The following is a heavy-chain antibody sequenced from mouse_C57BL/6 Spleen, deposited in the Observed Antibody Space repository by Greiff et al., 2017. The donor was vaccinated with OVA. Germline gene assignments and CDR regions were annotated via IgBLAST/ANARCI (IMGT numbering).Heavy chain of an antibody. J-gene: IGHJ2*01. CDR3: ARGGGSSSFDY. V-gene: IGHV1-69*01. Sequence: QVQLQQSGAELVMPGASVKLSCKASGYTFTSYWMHWVKQRPGQGLEWIGEIDPSDSYTNYNQKFKGKSTLTVDKSSSTAYMQLSSLTSEDAAVYYCARGGGSSSFDYWGQGTTLTVSS. CDR1: GYTFTSYW. D-gene: IGHD1-1*01. CDR2: IDPSDSYT.